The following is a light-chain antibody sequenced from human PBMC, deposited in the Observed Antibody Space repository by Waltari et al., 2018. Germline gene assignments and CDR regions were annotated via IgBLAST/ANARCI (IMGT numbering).Light chain of an antibody. CDR2: DAS. J-gene: IGKJ1*01. V-gene: IGKV1-5*01. Sequence: DIQVTQSPSTLSASVGDRVTITCRASQSIGIWLAWYQQKPGKAPKVLIYDASTLESGVPSRFSASGSGTDFSLTISGLQPEDFATYYCQQYHAYSWAFGQGTKVETK. CDR1: QSIGIW. CDR3: QQYHAYSWA.